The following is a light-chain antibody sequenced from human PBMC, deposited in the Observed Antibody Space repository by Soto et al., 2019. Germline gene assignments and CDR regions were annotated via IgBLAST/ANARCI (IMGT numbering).Light chain of an antibody. V-gene: IGLV1-40*01. CDR2: GNS. J-gene: IGLJ3*02. CDR3: QSYDSTLSGSG. CDR1: SSNIGAGYD. Sequence: QSVLTQPPSVSGAPGQRVTISCTGSSSNIGAGYDVHWYQQLPGTAPKLLIYGNSNRPSGVPDRFSGSKSGHSASLAITGLQAEDEADYYCQSYDSTLSGSGXGGGTKLTVL.